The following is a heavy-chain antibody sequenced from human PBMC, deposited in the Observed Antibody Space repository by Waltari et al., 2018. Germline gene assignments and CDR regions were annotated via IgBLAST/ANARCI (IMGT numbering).Heavy chain of an antibody. J-gene: IGHJ4*02. CDR1: GFPFIGYR. CDR2: ISSSSSYI. D-gene: IGHD4-17*01. CDR3: ARDDYESQNY. V-gene: IGHV3-21*01. Sequence: EVQLVESGGGLVKPGGSLRPSGAAYGFPFIGYRLTWVRQAPGKGLECVSSISSSSSYIYYADSVKGRFTISRDNAKNSLYLQMNSLRAEDTAVYYCARDDYESQNYWGQGTLVTVSS.